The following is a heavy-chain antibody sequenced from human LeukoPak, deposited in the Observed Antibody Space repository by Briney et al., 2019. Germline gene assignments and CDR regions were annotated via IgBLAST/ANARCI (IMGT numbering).Heavy chain of an antibody. CDR3: ARDQGFSSSYHYYYYGMDV. D-gene: IGHD6-13*01. CDR2: IKQDGSEK. V-gene: IGHV3-7*01. CDR1: GFTFSSYW. Sequence: PGGSLRLSCAAYGFTFSSYWMSWVRQAPGKGLEWVAYIKQDGSEKYYVDSVKGRFTISRDNAKNSLYLQMNSLRAEDTAVYYCARDQGFSSSYHYYYYGMDVWGQGTTVTVSS. J-gene: IGHJ6*02.